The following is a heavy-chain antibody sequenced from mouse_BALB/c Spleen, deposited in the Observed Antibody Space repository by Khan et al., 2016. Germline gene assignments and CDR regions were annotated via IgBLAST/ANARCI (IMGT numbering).Heavy chain of an antibody. CDR1: GYTFTDYS. D-gene: IGHD2-1*01. V-gene: IGHV9-2-1*01. CDR2: INTETGEP. CDR3: AKGAHYGNWFAY. J-gene: IGHJ3*01. Sequence: QIQLVQSGPELKKPGETVKISCKASGYTFTDYSMHWVKQAPGKGLKRMGWINTETGEPTYADDFKGRFVFALEQSASTASLQLNNLQPADTATYFCAKGAHYGNWFAYPGQGALVTVSA.